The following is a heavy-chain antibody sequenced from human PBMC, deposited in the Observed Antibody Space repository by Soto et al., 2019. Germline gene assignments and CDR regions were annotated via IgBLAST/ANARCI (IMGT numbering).Heavy chain of an antibody. CDR3: ATVGSSGGYYNWFDP. D-gene: IGHD1-26*01. Sequence: ASVKVSCKVSGYTLTELSMHWVRQAPGKGLEWMGGFDPEDGETIYAQKFQGRVTMTADTSTDTAYMELSSLRSEDTAVYYCATVGSSGGYYNWFDPWGQGTLVTVSS. J-gene: IGHJ5*02. CDR1: GYTLTELS. CDR2: FDPEDGET. V-gene: IGHV1-24*01.